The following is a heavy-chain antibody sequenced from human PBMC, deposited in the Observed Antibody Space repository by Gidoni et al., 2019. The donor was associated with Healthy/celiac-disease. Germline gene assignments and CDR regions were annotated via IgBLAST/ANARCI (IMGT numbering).Heavy chain of an antibody. Sequence: QVQLQESSPGLVKPSETLSLTCAVSGYSISSGYYWGWIRQPPGKGLEWIGSIYHSGSTYYNPSLKSRVTISVDTSKNQFSLKLSSVTAADTAVYYCARDMGHIVVVTAIGFDYWGQGTLVTVSS. CDR3: ARDMGHIVVVTAIGFDY. V-gene: IGHV4-38-2*02. D-gene: IGHD2-21*02. CDR1: GYSISSGYY. CDR2: IYHSGST. J-gene: IGHJ4*02.